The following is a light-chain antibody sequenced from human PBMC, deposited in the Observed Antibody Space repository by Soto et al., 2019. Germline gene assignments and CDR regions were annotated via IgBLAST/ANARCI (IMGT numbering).Light chain of an antibody. CDR2: SAS. CDR3: QQYGSSFRYT. CDR1: QSVNGNY. J-gene: IGKJ2*01. Sequence: EIVLTQSPGTLSLSPGERATLSCRASQSVNGNYLTWYQQKPGQPPRLLIFSASRRATGIPDRFSGSGSGTDFTLTISRLEPEDFAVYYCQQYGSSFRYTFGQGTKLEIE. V-gene: IGKV3-20*01.